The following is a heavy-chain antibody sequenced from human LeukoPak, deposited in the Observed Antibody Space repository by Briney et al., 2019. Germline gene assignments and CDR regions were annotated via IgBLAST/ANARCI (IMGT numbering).Heavy chain of an antibody. D-gene: IGHD5-12*01. CDR3: AKGAYDYIEMGYFDY. V-gene: IGHV3-23*01. Sequence: GGSLRLSCAASGFSLSNSAMGWVRQAPGKGLEWVSLIIASSGSTIYADSVKGRFTISRDNSKNTLYLQMNSLRAEDTAVYYCAKGAYDYIEMGYFDYWGQGALVTVSS. J-gene: IGHJ4*02. CDR2: IIASSGST. CDR1: GFSLSNSA.